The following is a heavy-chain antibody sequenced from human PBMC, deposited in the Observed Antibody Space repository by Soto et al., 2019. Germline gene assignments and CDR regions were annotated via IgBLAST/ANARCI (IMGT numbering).Heavy chain of an antibody. J-gene: IGHJ6*02. CDR1: GYTLTELS. V-gene: IGHV1-24*01. CDR3: ATLVGATDYYYYGMDV. D-gene: IGHD1-26*01. CDR2: FDPEDGET. Sequence: GASVKVSCKVPGYTLTELSMHWVRQAPGKGLEWTGGFDPEDGETIYAQKFQGRVTMTEDTSTDTAYMELSSLRSEDTAVYYCATLVGATDYYYYGMDVWGQGTTVTVSS.